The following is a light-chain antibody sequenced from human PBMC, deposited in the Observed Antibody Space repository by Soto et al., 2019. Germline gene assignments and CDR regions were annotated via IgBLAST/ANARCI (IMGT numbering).Light chain of an antibody. CDR1: QSISSY. CDR3: QQSYSTPFA. V-gene: IGKV1-39*01. CDR2: AAS. J-gene: IGKJ3*01. Sequence: DFQMTQSPSSLSASVGDRVTITCRASQSISSYLNWYQQKPGKAPKLLIYAASSLQSGVPSRFSGSGSGTDFTLTISSLQPEDFATYYYQQSYSTPFAFGPGTKVDIK.